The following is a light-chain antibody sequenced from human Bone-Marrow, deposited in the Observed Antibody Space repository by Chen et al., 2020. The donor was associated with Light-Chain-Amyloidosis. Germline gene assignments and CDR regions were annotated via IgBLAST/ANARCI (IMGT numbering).Light chain of an antibody. V-gene: IGLV1-40*01. Sequence: QSVLTQPPSVSGAPGQRVTISCTGSSSNIGAGYDVHWYQQLPGTAPKLLIYGNSNRPSGVPDRFSGSKSGTSASLAITGLQAEDEADYDCQSYDSSRGVFGTGTKVTVL. CDR1: SSNIGAGYD. CDR2: GNS. CDR3: QSYDSSRGV. J-gene: IGLJ1*01.